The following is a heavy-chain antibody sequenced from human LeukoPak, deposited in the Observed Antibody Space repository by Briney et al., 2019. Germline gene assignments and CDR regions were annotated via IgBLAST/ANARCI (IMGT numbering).Heavy chain of an antibody. J-gene: IGHJ4*02. CDR3: AKAPSLYSYFDY. Sequence: GGSLRLSCAASGFTFSSYGMHWVRQAPGKGLEWVAFIRYDGSNKYYADSVKGRFTISRDNSKNTLYLQMSSLRAEDTAVYYCAKAPSLYSYFDYWGQGTLVTVSS. V-gene: IGHV3-30*02. CDR1: GFTFSSYG. D-gene: IGHD2-2*02. CDR2: IRYDGSNK.